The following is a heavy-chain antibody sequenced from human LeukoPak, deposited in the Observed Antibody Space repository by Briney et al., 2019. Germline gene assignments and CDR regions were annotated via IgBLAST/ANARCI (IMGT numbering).Heavy chain of an antibody. Sequence: SETLSLACAVYGGSFSGYYWSWIRQPPGKGLEWIGVINHSGSTNYNPSLKSRVTISVDTSKNQFSLKLSSVTAADTAVYYCARDRRVLRYFDWLFLYYFDYWGQGTLVTVSS. V-gene: IGHV4-34*01. D-gene: IGHD3-9*01. J-gene: IGHJ4*02. CDR2: INHSGST. CDR1: GGSFSGYY. CDR3: ARDRRVLRYFDWLFLYYFDY.